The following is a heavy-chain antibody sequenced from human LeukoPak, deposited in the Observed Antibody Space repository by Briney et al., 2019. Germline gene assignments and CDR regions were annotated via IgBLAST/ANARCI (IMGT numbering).Heavy chain of an antibody. J-gene: IGHJ4*02. CDR1: GGSISSYY. V-gene: IGHV4-59*12. D-gene: IGHD6-6*01. CDR3: AGSIAAPDLGDY. Sequence: PSETLSLTCTVSGGSISSYYWSWIRQPPGKGLEWIGYIYYSGSTNYNPSLKSRVTISVDTSKNQFSLKLSSVTAADTAVYYCAGSIAAPDLGDYWGQGTLVTVSS. CDR2: IYYSGST.